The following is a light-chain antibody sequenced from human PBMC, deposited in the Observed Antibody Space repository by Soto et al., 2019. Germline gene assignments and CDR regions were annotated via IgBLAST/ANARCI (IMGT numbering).Light chain of an antibody. J-gene: IGLJ3*02. CDR2: INSDGSQ. CDR3: QTWGTGGV. Sequence: QPVLTQSPSASASLGASVKLTCTLSSGHSSYAIAWHQQQPEKGPRYLMKINSDGSQSKGDGIPDRFSGSSSGAERYLTISSLQSEDEADYYCQTWGTGGVFGGGTKLTVL. V-gene: IGLV4-69*01. CDR1: SGHSSYA.